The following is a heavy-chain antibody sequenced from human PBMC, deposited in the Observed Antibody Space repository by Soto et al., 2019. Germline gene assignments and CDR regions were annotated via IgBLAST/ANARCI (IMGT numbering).Heavy chain of an antibody. CDR1: GFTFNNYW. V-gene: IGHV3-7*01. Sequence: PGGSLRLSCAVSGFTFNNYWMTWVRQAPGKGLEWVANIKQDESEKYYVDSVKGRFAVSRDNAKNSLYLQMNSLRADDTAIYYCARVPHYYDGSSYYFRFDYWGQGTLVTVS. D-gene: IGHD3-22*01. J-gene: IGHJ4*02. CDR2: IKQDESEK. CDR3: ARVPHYYDGSSYYFRFDY.